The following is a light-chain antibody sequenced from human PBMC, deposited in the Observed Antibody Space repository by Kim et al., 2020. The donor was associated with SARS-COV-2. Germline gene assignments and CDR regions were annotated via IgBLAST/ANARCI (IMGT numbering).Light chain of an antibody. J-gene: IGKJ1*01. CDR3: QQYGSSLQT. Sequence: LSPGERAPLSCRATQSVNNFLAWYQQKRGQAPRLLIYGASRRATGIQDRFSGSGSGTDFTLTISRLEPEDFAVYYCQQYGSSLQTFGQGTKVDIK. V-gene: IGKV3-20*01. CDR1: QSVNNF. CDR2: GAS.